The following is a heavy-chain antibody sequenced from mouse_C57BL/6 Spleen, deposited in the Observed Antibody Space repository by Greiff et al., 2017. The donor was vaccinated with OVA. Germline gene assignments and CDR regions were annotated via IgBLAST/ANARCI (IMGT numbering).Heavy chain of an antibody. V-gene: IGHV1-74*01. CDR1: GYTFTSYW. Sequence: QVQLKQPGAELVKPGASVKVSCKASGYTFTSYWMHWVKQRPGQGLEWIGRIHPSDSDTNYNQKFKGKATLTVDKSSSTAYMQLSSLTSEDSAVYYCAIPDSSGAGAYWGQGTLVTVSA. D-gene: IGHD3-2*02. CDR2: IHPSDSDT. CDR3: AIPDSSGAGAY. J-gene: IGHJ3*01.